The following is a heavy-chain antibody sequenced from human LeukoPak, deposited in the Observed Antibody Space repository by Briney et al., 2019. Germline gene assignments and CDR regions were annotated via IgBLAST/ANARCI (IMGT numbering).Heavy chain of an antibody. J-gene: IGHJ2*01. CDR1: GFTFSSYN. CDR2: ISSSSDSK. Sequence: GGSLRLSCAASGFTFSSYNMKWVRQAPGKGLEWVSYISSSSDSKYYADSVKGRFTISRDNAKNSLNLQMNSLRAEDTAVYYCARRGAIPGHWYFDLWGRGTLVTVSS. V-gene: IGHV3-48*04. CDR3: ARRGAIPGHWYFDL. D-gene: IGHD1-26*01.